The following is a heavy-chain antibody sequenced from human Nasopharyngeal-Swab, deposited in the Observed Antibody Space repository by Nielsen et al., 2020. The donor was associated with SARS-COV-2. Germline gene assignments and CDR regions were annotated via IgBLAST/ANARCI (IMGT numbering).Heavy chain of an antibody. CDR2: IRSKGNSYAT. CDR3: TRCGGGCYSGRDY. J-gene: IGHJ4*02. V-gene: IGHV3-73*01. CDR1: GFIFSDSA. Sequence: GGSLRLSCAASGFIFSDSAIHWVRQASGKGLEWVGRIRSKGNSYATAYAASVKGRFTIFRDDPTNTAYLQMNSLKTEDTAVYCCTRCGGGCYSGRDYWGQGTLVTVSS. D-gene: IGHD2-15*01.